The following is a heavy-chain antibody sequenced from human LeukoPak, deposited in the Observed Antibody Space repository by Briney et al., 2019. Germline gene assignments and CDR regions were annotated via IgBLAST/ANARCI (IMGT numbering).Heavy chain of an antibody. Sequence: GGSLRLSCAASGFTFSSYWMSWVRQAPGKGLEWVANIKQDGSEKHYVDSVKGRFTISRDNAKNSLYLQMNSLRAEDTAVYYCARNYYDSSGYYSLCAFDIWGQGTMVTVSS. J-gene: IGHJ3*02. V-gene: IGHV3-7*01. CDR1: GFTFSSYW. D-gene: IGHD3-22*01. CDR3: ARNYYDSSGYYSLCAFDI. CDR2: IKQDGSEK.